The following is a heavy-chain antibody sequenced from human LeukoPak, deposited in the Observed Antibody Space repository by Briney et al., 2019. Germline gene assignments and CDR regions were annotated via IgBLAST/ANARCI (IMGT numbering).Heavy chain of an antibody. V-gene: IGHV3-23*01. CDR3: AKEGSSGLKSGYYSNWFDP. Sequence: GGSLRLSCAASGFTFSTYAMSWVRQAPGKGLEWVSAISGTGASTYYSDSVKGRFTISRDNSKNTLFLQMNSLRADDTAVYYCAKEGSSGLKSGYYSNWFDPWGQGTLVTVSS. CDR2: ISGTGAST. CDR1: GFTFSTYA. D-gene: IGHD3-22*01. J-gene: IGHJ5*02.